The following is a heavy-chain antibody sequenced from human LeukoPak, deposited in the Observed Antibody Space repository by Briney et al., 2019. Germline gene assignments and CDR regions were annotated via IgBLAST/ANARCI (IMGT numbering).Heavy chain of an antibody. CDR1: GSSISSVYY. V-gene: IGHV4-38-2*01. D-gene: IGHD6-19*01. J-gene: IGHJ4*02. Sequence: PSETLSLTCAVSGSSISSVYYWGCIRQPPGKGLEWIGTIYHSGSTYYNPSLKSRVTISVDTSKTQFSLKLSSVTAADTAVYYCARQEQWLASLDYWGQGTLVTVSS. CDR2: IYHSGST. CDR3: ARQEQWLASLDY.